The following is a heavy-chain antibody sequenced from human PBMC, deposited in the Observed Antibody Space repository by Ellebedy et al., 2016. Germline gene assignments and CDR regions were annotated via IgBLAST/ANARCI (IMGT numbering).Heavy chain of an antibody. V-gene: IGHV3-30-3*01. D-gene: IGHD3-22*01. Sequence: GGSLRLXXAASGFTFSSYAMHWVRQAPGKGLEWVAVISYDGSNKYYADSVKGRFTISRDNSKNTLYLQMNSLRAEDTAVYYCARHHYDSSGYYPYFDYWGQGTLVTVSS. CDR3: ARHHYDSSGYYPYFDY. CDR2: ISYDGSNK. CDR1: GFTFSSYA. J-gene: IGHJ4*02.